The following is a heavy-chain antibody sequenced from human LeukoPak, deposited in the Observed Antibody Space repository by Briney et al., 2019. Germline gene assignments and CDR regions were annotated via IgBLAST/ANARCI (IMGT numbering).Heavy chain of an antibody. CDR2: IIPIFGTA. V-gene: IGHV1-69*13. CDR1: GGTFSSYA. Sequence: GASVTVSCKASGGTFSSYAISWVRQAPGQGLEWMGGIIPIFGTANYAQKFQGRVTITADESTSTAYMELSSLRSEDTAVYYCAILEMATIGDYRGQGTLVTVSS. D-gene: IGHD5-24*01. CDR3: AILEMATIGDY. J-gene: IGHJ4*02.